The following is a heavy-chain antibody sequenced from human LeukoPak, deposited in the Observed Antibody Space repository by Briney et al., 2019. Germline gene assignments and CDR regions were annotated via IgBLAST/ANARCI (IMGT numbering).Heavy chain of an antibody. J-gene: IGHJ3*02. Sequence: GGSLRLSCAASGITFSSYAMSWVRQAPGKGLEWVSSITGSGGSTYYADSVKGRFTISRDSSKSTLYLQMYSLRAEDTAVYYCAKRTKSGWSTDAFDIWGQGTKVTVSS. CDR1: GITFSSYA. D-gene: IGHD6-19*01. CDR3: AKRTKSGWSTDAFDI. CDR2: ITGSGGST. V-gene: IGHV3-23*01.